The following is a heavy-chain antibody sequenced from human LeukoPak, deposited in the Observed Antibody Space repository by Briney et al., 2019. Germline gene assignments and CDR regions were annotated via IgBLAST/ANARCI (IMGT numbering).Heavy chain of an antibody. J-gene: IGHJ4*02. CDR1: GFNFNVYS. D-gene: IGHD6-19*01. CDR2: IYRDGNT. V-gene: IGHV3-66*01. Sequence: GGSLRLSCAASGFNFNVYSMNWVRQAPGKGLEWVSMIYRDGNTNYADSVKGRFTISRDNSKNTLSLQMNSLRAEDTAVYYCACSGPYSNGGVMTDYWGQGTLVTVSS. CDR3: ACSGPYSNGGVMTDY.